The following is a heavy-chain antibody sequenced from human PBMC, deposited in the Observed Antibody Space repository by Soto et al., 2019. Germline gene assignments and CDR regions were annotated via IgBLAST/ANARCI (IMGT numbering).Heavy chain of an antibody. V-gene: IGHV3-66*01. CDR1: GFTVSSKY. J-gene: IGHJ6*04. CDR3: ARDDVLCDGGRCYGVRFDD. CDR2: IQSGGPT. Sequence: GGPLRHSCAASGFTVSSKYMSWVRQATGKGLEWVSLIQSGGPTYYADSVKGRFTISRDTSENTLHLQMDSLRAEDTAVYYCARDDVLCDGGRCYGVRFDDCGKGTTVTVSS. D-gene: IGHD2-15*01.